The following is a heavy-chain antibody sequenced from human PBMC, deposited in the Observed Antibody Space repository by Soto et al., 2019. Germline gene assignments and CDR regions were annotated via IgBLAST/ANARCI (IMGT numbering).Heavy chain of an antibody. CDR1: GFTFSSYG. V-gene: IGHV3-33*01. CDR3: ARVGYYDSSGLDY. D-gene: IGHD3-22*01. Sequence: RRLSCAAPGFTFSSYGMHWVRQAPGKGLEWVAVIWYDGSNKYYADSVKGRFTISRDNSKNTLYLQMNSLRAEDTAVYYCARVGYYDSSGLDYWGQGXLVTVSS. J-gene: IGHJ4*02. CDR2: IWYDGSNK.